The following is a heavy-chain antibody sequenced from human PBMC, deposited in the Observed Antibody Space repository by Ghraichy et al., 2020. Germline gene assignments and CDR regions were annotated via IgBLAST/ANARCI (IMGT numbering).Heavy chain of an antibody. CDR2: ISSSSSTI. Sequence: GGSLRLSCAASGFTFSSYSMNWVRQAPGKGLEWVSYISSSSSTIYYADSVKGRFTISRDNAKNSLYLQMNSLRDEDTAVYYCARDQGSSRDYYYGMDVWGQGTTVTVSS. CDR3: ARDQGSSRDYYYGMDV. J-gene: IGHJ6*02. D-gene: IGHD6-13*01. CDR1: GFTFSSYS. V-gene: IGHV3-48*02.